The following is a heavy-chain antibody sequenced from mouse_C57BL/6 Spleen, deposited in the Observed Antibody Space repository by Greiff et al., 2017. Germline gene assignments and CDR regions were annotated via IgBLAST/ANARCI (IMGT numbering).Heavy chain of an antibody. Sequence: QVQLQQPGAELVRPGSSVKLSCKASGYTFTSYWMDWVKQRPGQGLEWIGNIYPSDSETHYNQKFKDKATLTVDKSSSTAYMQLSSLTSEDSAVYYWARAYDYDRGYYAMDYWGQGTSVTVSS. CDR2: IYPSDSET. V-gene: IGHV1-61*01. D-gene: IGHD2-4*01. CDR1: GYTFTSYW. J-gene: IGHJ4*01. CDR3: ARAYDYDRGYYAMDY.